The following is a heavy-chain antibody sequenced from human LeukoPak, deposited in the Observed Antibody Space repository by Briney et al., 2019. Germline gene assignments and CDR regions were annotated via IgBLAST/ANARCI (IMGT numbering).Heavy chain of an antibody. J-gene: IGHJ3*02. CDR3: ARVGSSDAFDI. V-gene: IGHV3-21*01. CDR2: LSGTSDST. Sequence: GGSLRLSCAASGFTFSTSAMSWVRQAPGKGLEWVSTLSGTSDSTFYTDSVKGRFTISRDNAKNSLYLQMNSLRAEDTAVYYCARVGSSDAFDIWGQGTMVTVSS. D-gene: IGHD2-2*01. CDR1: GFTFSTSA.